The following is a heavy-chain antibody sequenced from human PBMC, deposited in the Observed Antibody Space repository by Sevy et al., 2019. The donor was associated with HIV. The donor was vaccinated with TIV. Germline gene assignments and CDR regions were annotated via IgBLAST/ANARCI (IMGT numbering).Heavy chain of an antibody. Sequence: ASVKVSCTSSGYTFIAHYLHWVRQAPGQRLEWMGWISPDSGDTKYTEKFQGRVTMTRETSISTAYMELITLRSDDTAVYFCARVQRGGVPDYWGQGTLVTVS. J-gene: IGHJ4*02. CDR2: ISPDSGDT. CDR1: GYTFIAHY. D-gene: IGHD3-10*01. CDR3: ARVQRGGVPDY. V-gene: IGHV1-2*02.